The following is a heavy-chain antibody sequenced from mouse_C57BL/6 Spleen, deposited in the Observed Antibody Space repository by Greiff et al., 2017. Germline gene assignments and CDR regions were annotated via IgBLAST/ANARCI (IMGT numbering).Heavy chain of an antibody. V-gene: IGHV2-2*01. Sequence: VQLQQSGPGLVQPSQSLSITCTVSGFSLTSYGVHWVRQSPGKGLEWLGVIWSGGSTDYNAAFISRLSISKDNSKSQVFSKMNSLQADDTAIYYCARNGYYDWYGDVWGTGTTVTVSS. CDR3: ARNGYYDWYGDV. CDR1: GFSLTSYG. CDR2: IWSGGST. D-gene: IGHD2-3*01. J-gene: IGHJ1*03.